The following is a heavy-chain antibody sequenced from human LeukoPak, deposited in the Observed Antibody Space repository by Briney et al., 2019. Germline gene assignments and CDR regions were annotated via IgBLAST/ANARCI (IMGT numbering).Heavy chain of an antibody. V-gene: IGHV3-33*01. Sequence: GGSLRLSCAASGFTFSNYGMHWVRQAPGKGLEWVAIIWYDGNPKYYADSVKGRFTISRDNSKNTLFLQMNSLRAEDTALYYCARQYYYDSSGYLENWGQGTLVTVSS. CDR2: IWYDGNPK. CDR1: GFTFSNYG. D-gene: IGHD3-22*01. CDR3: ARQYYYDSSGYLEN. J-gene: IGHJ4*02.